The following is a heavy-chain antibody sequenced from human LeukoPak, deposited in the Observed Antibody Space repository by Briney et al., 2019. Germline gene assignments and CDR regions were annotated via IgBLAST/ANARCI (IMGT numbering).Heavy chain of an antibody. V-gene: IGHV1-46*01. D-gene: IGHD5-18*01. J-gene: IGHJ4*02. CDR1: GYTFTSYY. Sequence: ASVKVSCTASGYTFTSYYLHWMRQAPGQGLEWMGLVNPSAGKTTYAQKFQGRVTMTKDTSTGTAYLELSSLRSEDTAVYYCARTLYSYFPEFDYWGQGTLLTVSS. CDR2: VNPSAGKT. CDR3: ARTLYSYFPEFDY.